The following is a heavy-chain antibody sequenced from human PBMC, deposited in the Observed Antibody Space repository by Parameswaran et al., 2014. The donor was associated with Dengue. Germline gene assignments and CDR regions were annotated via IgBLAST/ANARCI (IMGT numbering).Heavy chain of an antibody. CDR3: VRELALSYYSDTSNYLGFDY. CDR2: VSFDGSRR. J-gene: IGHJ4*02. D-gene: IGHD3-22*01. V-gene: IGHV3-30*15. Sequence: WIRQPPGKGLEWVSTVSFDGSRRLYADSVKGRFTISRDNSKSTLYLQMSSLRIEDTAVYYCVRELALSYYSDTSNYLGFDYWGQGTLVTVSS.